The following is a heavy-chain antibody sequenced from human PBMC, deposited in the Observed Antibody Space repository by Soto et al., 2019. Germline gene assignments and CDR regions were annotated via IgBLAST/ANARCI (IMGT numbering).Heavy chain of an antibody. CDR1: GFTFSSYS. CDR3: ARDTFFCTNGVCYPAGYCDY. J-gene: IGHJ4*02. V-gene: IGHV3-21*01. D-gene: IGHD2-8*01. Sequence: GGSLRLSCAASGFTFSSYSMNWVRQAPGKGLEWVSSISSSSSYIYYADSVKGRFTISRDNAKNSLYLQMNSLRAEDTAVYYCARDTFFCTNGVCYPAGYCDYWGQGTLVTV. CDR2: ISSSSSYI.